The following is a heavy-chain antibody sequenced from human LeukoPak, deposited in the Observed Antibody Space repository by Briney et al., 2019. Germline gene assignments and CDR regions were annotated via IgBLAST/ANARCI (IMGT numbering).Heavy chain of an antibody. CDR3: ARVDWNIDY. CDR2: INNDGSNT. CDR1: GFTFSIYW. V-gene: IGHV3-74*01. D-gene: IGHD1/OR15-1a*01. Sequence: GGPLRLSCAASGFTFSIYWMHWVRQAPGGGLVWGSRINNDGSNTNYADSVKGRFTISRDNAKNTLYLQMNSLRAEDTAVYFCARVDWNIDYWGQGTLVTVSS. J-gene: IGHJ4*02.